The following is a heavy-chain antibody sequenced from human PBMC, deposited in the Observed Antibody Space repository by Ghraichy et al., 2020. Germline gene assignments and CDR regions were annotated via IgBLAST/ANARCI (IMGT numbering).Heavy chain of an antibody. CDR1: GFTFDDYA. D-gene: IGHD3-3*01. J-gene: IGHJ1*01. CDR3: AKDHRGRITIFGVVITRGYFQH. V-gene: IGHV3-43*02. CDR2: ISGDGGST. Sequence: GGSLRLSCAASGFTFDDYAMHWVRQVPGKGLEWVSLISGDGGSTYYADSVKGRFTISRDNSKNSLYLQMNSLRTEDTAFYYCAKDHRGRITIFGVVITRGYFQHWGQGTLVTVSS.